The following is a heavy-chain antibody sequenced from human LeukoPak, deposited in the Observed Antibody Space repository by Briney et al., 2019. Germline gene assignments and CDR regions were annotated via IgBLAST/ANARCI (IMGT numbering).Heavy chain of an antibody. V-gene: IGHV4-31*03. J-gene: IGHJ5*02. CDR3: ARGGSRYYNWFDP. D-gene: IGHD3-10*01. CDR2: IYYSGST. Sequence: SETLSLTCTVSGGSISSGGYYWSWIRQHPGTGLEWIGYIYYSGSTYYNPSLKSRVTISVDTSKNQFSLKLSSVTAADTAVYYCARGGSRYYNWFDPWGQGTLVTVSS. CDR1: GGSISSGGYY.